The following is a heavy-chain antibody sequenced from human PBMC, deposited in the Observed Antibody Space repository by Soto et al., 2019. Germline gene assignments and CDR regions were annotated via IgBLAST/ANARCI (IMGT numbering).Heavy chain of an antibody. CDR3: AKGRSVYMILMVKTAYYFDD. D-gene: IGHD3-22*01. J-gene: IGHJ4*02. CDR1: GFTFSNYA. V-gene: IGHV3-23*01. CDR2: ISGSGGDT. Sequence: GGSLILSCAASGFTFSNYAMSWVRQAPGKGLEWVSTISGSGGDTYYADSVKGRFTIARDNPKKTLYLQMSSLRAEDTALYYCAKGRSVYMILMVKTAYYFDDWGQGTVVTVCS.